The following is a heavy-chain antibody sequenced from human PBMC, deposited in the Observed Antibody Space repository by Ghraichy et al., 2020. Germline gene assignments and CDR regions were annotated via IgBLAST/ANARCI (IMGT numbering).Heavy chain of an antibody. V-gene: IGHV5-51*01. CDR3: ARDRMERRGPYYYYGMDV. Sequence: GESLNISCKGSGYSFTSYWIDWVRQMPGKGLEWMGIIYPGDSDTRYSPSFQGQVTISADKSISTAYLQWSSLKASDTAMYYCARDRMERRGPYYYYGMDVWGQGTTVTVSS. D-gene: IGHD1-1*01. CDR1: GYSFTSYW. CDR2: IYPGDSDT. J-gene: IGHJ6*02.